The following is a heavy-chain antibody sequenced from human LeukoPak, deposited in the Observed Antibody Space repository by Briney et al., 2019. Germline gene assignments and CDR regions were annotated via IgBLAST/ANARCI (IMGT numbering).Heavy chain of an antibody. Sequence: ASVKVSCKASGYTFTSYDINWVRQATGQGLEWMGWMNPNSGNTGYAQKFQGRVTMTRNTSISTAYMELSSLRSEDTAVYYCARRFAAAGTKRGFNYWGQGTLVTVSS. D-gene: IGHD6-13*01. CDR2: MNPNSGNT. CDR1: GYTFTSYD. CDR3: ARRFAAAGTKRGFNY. V-gene: IGHV1-8*01. J-gene: IGHJ4*02.